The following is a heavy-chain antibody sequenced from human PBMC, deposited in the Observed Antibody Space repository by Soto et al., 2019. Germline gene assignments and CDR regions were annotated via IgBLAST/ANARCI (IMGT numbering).Heavy chain of an antibody. CDR1: GGSCCGPY. V-gene: IGHV4-59*08. CDR3: ARLGGYYHSLDT. D-gene: IGHD3-22*01. CDR2: VYYTGTT. Sequence: SETLSLTCAVNGGSCCGPYWRWFRQPPGKGLEWIGYVYYTGTTSYNPSLKSRVTISIDGSKNQISLKLSSVTAGDTAFYYCARLGGYYHSLDTWGQGTLVTVS. J-gene: IGHJ5*02.